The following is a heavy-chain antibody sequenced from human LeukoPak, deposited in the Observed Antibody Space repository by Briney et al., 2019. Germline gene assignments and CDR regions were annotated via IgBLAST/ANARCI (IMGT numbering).Heavy chain of an antibody. Sequence: PSETLSLTCTVSGYSISSGYYWGWIRQPPGKGLEWIGSICYSGSTHYNPSLQSRVTISIHTSKNQFSLKLSSVTAADTAVYYCARDDGSVAGTPWFDPWGQGTLVTVSS. CDR3: ARDDGSVAGTPWFDP. J-gene: IGHJ5*02. CDR2: ICYSGST. D-gene: IGHD6-19*01. CDR1: GYSISSGYY. V-gene: IGHV4-38-2*02.